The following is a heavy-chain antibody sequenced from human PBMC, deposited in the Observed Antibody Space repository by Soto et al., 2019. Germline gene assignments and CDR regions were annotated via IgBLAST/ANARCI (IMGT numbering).Heavy chain of an antibody. CDR1: GFTFSSYA. V-gene: IGHV3-23*01. Sequence: GGSLRLSCAASGFTFSSYAMSWVRQAPGKGLEWVSAISGSGGSTYYADSVKGWFTISRDNAKNTLYLQMNSLRADDTAIYYFVRDRERTSATVFWCPGILVTL. D-gene: IGHD1-1*01. CDR3: VRDRERTSATVF. CDR2: ISGSGGST. J-gene: IGHJ4*02.